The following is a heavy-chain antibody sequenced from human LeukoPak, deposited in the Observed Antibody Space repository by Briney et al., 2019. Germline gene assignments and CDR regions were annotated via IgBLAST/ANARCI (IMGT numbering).Heavy chain of an antibody. CDR2: INAGNGNT. J-gene: IGHJ4*02. V-gene: IGHV1-3*01. D-gene: IGHD3-22*01. CDR3: ARDPARYYDSSGYYPGY. CDR1: GYTFTSYY. Sequence: ASVKVSCKASGYTFTSYYMHWVRQAPGQRLEWMGWINAGNGNTKYSQKFQGRVTITRDTSASTAYMELSSLRSEDTAVYYCARDPARYYDSSGYYPGYWGQGTLVTVSS.